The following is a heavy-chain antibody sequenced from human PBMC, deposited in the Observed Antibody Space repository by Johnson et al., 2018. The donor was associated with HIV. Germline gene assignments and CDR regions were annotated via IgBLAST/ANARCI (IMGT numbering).Heavy chain of an antibody. CDR1: GFTFSSYA. D-gene: IGHD3-10*01. V-gene: IGHV3-30-3*01. J-gene: IGHJ3*02. CDR2: ISYDGSNK. Sequence: QMLLVESGGGVVQPGRSLRLSCAASGFTFSSYAMHWVRQAPGKGLEWVAVISYDGSNKYYADSVKGRFTISRDNSKDTLYLQMNSLRAEDTAVYYCAKGREGIKAFDIWGQGTMVTVSS. CDR3: AKGREGIKAFDI.